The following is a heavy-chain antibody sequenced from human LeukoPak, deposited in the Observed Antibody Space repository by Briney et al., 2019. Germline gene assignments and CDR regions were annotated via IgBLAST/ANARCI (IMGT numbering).Heavy chain of an antibody. Sequence: LSLTCAVSGGSFSDYYMSWIRQAPGKGLEWVSYISSSGSTIYYADSVKGRFTISRDNAKNSLYLQMNSLRAEDTAVYYCARADYDYVWGSYRPRGPFDYWDQGTLVTVSS. D-gene: IGHD3-16*02. V-gene: IGHV3-11*01. J-gene: IGHJ4*02. CDR1: GGSFSDYY. CDR2: ISSSGSTI. CDR3: ARADYDYVWGSYRPRGPFDY.